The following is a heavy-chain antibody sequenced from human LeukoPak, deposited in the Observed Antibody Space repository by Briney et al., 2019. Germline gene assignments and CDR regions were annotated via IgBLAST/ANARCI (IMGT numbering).Heavy chain of an antibody. Sequence: ASVKVSRKASGYTFTGYYMHWVRQAPGQGLEWMGWINPNSGGTNYAQKFQGRVTMTRDTSISTAYMELSRLRSDDTAVYYCARAPNRGQLLYFDYWGQGTLVTVSS. D-gene: IGHD2-2*01. V-gene: IGHV1-2*02. J-gene: IGHJ4*02. CDR2: INPNSGGT. CDR3: ARAPNRGQLLYFDY. CDR1: GYTFTGYY.